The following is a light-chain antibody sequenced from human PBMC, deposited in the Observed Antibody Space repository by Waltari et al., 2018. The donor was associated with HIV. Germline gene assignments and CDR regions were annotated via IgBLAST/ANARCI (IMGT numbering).Light chain of an antibody. J-gene: IGKJ2*01. CDR2: GPA. CDR3: QQYNIRPRGNT. CDR1: QGVGSN. Sequence: DIVMTQSPAILSVSPGERVTLSCRASQGVGSNLAWYQQKVGQAPRLLIYGPATRAAEIPVRLSGSGSGTDFTLTIDSLQSEDFATYYCQQYNIRPRGNTFGQGTKLQIK. V-gene: IGKV3-15*01.